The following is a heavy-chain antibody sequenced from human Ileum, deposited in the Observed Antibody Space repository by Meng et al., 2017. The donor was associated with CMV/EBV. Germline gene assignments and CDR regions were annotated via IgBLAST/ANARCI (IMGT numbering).Heavy chain of an antibody. CDR3: ARVSSEDFWSGHDPSGCYGKDV. J-gene: IGHJ6*02. CDR2: IKEDGSDK. Sequence: GGSLRLLCAASGFTFSSYWMTWVRQAPGKGLEWVANIKEDGSDKYYVDSVRGRFTISRDNAKNSLYLRMNSLRVEDTAVYYCARVSSEDFWSGHDPSGCYGKDVWGQGTTVTFSS. CDR1: GFTFSSYW. V-gene: IGHV3-7*01. D-gene: IGHD3-3*01.